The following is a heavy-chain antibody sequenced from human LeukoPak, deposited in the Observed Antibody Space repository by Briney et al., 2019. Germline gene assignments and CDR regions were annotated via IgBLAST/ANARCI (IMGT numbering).Heavy chain of an antibody. D-gene: IGHD6-13*01. CDR3: ASGMAAAYDHNWFDP. CDR2: ISASGST. V-gene: IGHV4-4*07. CDR1: GGSISPYD. J-gene: IGHJ5*02. Sequence: KPSGTLSLTCTVSGGSISPYDWSWIRQTAGKGLEWIGRISASGSTRYNPSLKSRVTMSVDTSKNQFSLKVSSVTAADTAVYFCASGMAAAYDHNWFDPWGPGTLVTVSS.